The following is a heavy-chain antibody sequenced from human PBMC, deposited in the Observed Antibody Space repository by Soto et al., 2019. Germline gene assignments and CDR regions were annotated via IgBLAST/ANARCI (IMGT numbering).Heavy chain of an antibody. CDR1: GYIFTGYY. J-gene: IGHJ5*02. Sequence: QVQLVQSGAEVKKPGASVKVSCKASGYIFTGYYMHWLRQAPGQGLEWMGWFNPTSGGTKDAQKFQGRVTMTNDTSIHTAYMELSGLISDDTAVYYCARGDFDSSANYYAGWFDPWGQGTLVTVSS. V-gene: IGHV1-2*02. CDR3: ARGDFDSSANYYAGWFDP. D-gene: IGHD3-22*01. CDR2: FNPTSGGT.